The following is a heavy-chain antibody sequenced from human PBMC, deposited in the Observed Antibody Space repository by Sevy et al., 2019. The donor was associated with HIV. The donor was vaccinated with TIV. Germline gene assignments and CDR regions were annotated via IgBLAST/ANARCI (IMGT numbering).Heavy chain of an antibody. V-gene: IGHV4-30-4*01. CDR1: GGSISSGNYY. J-gene: IGHJ5*02. Sequence: SETLSLTCTVSGGSISSGNYYWHWIRQPPGKGLEWIGYIYYTGTTYYNPSLKSRLTISVDTSNNQFSLRLTAVTAADTAVYYCARDATGYSSSSVWFDPWGQGTLVTVSS. CDR3: ARDATGYSSSSVWFDP. CDR2: IYYTGTT. D-gene: IGHD6-6*01.